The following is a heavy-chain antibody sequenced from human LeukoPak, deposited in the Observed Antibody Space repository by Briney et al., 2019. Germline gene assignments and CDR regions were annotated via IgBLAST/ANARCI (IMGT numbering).Heavy chain of an antibody. CDR1: GYTFTGYG. Sequence: ASVKVSGKASGYTFTGYGISWVRQAPGQGLEWMGWISAYNGNTNYAQKLQGRVTMTTDTSTSTAYMELRSLRSDDTAVYYCARWTTVTRAFDYWGQGTLVTVSS. J-gene: IGHJ4*02. CDR3: ARWTTVTRAFDY. D-gene: IGHD4-17*01. V-gene: IGHV1-18*01. CDR2: ISAYNGNT.